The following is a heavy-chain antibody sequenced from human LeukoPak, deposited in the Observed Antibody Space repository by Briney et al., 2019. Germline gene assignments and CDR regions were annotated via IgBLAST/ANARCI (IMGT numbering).Heavy chain of an antibody. Sequence: GGSLRLSCAASGFTVSSNSMSWVRQAPGKGLEWVSITYSDGRAYYADSVRGRFTVSRDNSKDTLYLQMTSLRAEDTAVYYCARTETSRFDFWGQGTLVTVSS. J-gene: IGHJ4*02. V-gene: IGHV3-53*01. CDR2: TYSDGRA. CDR3: ARTETSRFDF. CDR1: GFTVSSNS.